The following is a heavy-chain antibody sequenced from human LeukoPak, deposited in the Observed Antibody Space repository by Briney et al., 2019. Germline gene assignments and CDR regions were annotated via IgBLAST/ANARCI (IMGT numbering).Heavy chain of an antibody. V-gene: IGHV3-53*01. CDR2: IYRVGST. CDR3: ARIYSGYDSHFDY. Sequence: GGSLRLSCAASGFTVSSNYTSWVRQAPGKGLEWVSIIYRVGSTYYADSVKGRFTISRDNSKNTLFLQMNSLRAEDTAVYYCARIYSGYDSHFDYWGQGTLVTVSS. D-gene: IGHD5-12*01. J-gene: IGHJ4*02. CDR1: GFTVSSNY.